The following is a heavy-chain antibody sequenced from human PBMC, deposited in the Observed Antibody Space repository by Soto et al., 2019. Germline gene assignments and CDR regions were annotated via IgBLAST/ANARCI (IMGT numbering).Heavy chain of an antibody. V-gene: IGHV3-48*01. CDR1: GFTFSIYS. CDR2: IMPGSSHI. D-gene: IGHD2-15*01. J-gene: IGHJ5*02. Sequence: GGSLRLSCAASGFTFSIYSMNWVRQAPGKGLEWVSYIMPGSSHIFYADSVNGRFTISRDNSKNSLYLQMNSLRAEDTAVYYCAKDLLQGFDPWGQGTLVTVSS. CDR3: AKDLLQGFDP.